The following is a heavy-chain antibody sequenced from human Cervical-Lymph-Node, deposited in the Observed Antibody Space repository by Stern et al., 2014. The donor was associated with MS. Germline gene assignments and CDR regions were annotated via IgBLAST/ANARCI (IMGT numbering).Heavy chain of an antibody. CDR3: ARAHSSSPGYYFDY. D-gene: IGHD6-13*01. CDR1: GFSLNNVKMG. CDR2: IFSNDEK. J-gene: IGHJ4*02. Sequence: QITLKESGPVLVKPTETLTLTCTVSGFSLNNVKMGVSWIRQPPGKPLEWLAHIFSNDEKSYSTSLQSRLTISKDTSKSQVVLTMTKMDPVDTATYYCARAHSSSPGYYFDYWGQGALVTVSS. V-gene: IGHV2-26*01.